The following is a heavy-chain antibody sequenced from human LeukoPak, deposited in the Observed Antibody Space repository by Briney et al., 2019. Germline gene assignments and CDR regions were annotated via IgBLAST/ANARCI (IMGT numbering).Heavy chain of an antibody. Sequence: SETLSLTCTVSGGSFSSYYWNWIRQPPGKGLEWIGYIYYSGSTNYDPSLKSRVTISVDTSKNQFSLKLSSVTAADTAVYYCAGYCISPTCAGNAFDIWGQGTMVTVSS. CDR2: IYYSGST. J-gene: IGHJ3*02. CDR3: AGYCISPTCAGNAFDI. D-gene: IGHD2-2*01. CDR1: GGSFSSYY. V-gene: IGHV4-59*01.